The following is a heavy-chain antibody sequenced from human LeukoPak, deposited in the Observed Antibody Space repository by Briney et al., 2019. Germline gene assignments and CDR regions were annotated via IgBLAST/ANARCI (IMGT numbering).Heavy chain of an antibody. CDR3: ARQASVVAAPY. D-gene: IGHD2-15*01. CDR1: GGSISSTGYY. CDR2: IFYSGST. Sequence: SETLSLTCTVSGGSISSTGYYWGWIRQPPGKGLEWIGSIFYSGSTYYNPSLKSRVTISVDTSKNQFSLKLSSVTAADTAVYYCARQASVVAAPYWGQGTLVTVSS. V-gene: IGHV4-39*01. J-gene: IGHJ4*02.